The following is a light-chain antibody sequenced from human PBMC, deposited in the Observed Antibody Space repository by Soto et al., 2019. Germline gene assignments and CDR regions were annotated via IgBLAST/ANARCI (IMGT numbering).Light chain of an antibody. Sequence: EIVLTQSPGTLSLSPGERATLSCRASQSVSGSYLAWYQQKPGQSPRLLVYGASSRATGIPDRFSGSESGTDFNLTISRLQPDDVAVYYCQQEGSSHMYTFGQGTKLEIK. CDR1: QSVSGSY. CDR2: GAS. V-gene: IGKV3-20*01. J-gene: IGKJ2*01. CDR3: QQEGSSHMYT.